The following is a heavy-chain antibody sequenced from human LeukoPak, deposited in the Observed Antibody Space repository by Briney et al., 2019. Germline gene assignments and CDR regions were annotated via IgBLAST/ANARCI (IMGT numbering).Heavy chain of an antibody. CDR2: TYYRPKWYN. CDR3: AREEREYDILTGYYPY. V-gene: IGHV6-1*01. J-gene: IGHJ4*02. Sequence: SQTLSLTCAISGDSVSSNSAAWNWIRQSPSRGLEWLGRTYYRPKWYNDYAVSVKSRITINPDTSKNQFSLQLNSVTPEDTAVYYCAREEREYDILTGYYPYWGQGTLVTVSS. D-gene: IGHD3-9*01. CDR1: GDSVSSNSAA.